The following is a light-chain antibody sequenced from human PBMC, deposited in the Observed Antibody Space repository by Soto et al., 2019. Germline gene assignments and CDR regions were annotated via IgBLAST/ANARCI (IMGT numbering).Light chain of an antibody. V-gene: IGLV2-14*03. J-gene: IGLJ3*02. CDR3: MSFIASTTTHWV. Sequence: SVLTQPASVSGSPGQSITISCTGTSIDVGHPYNYVSWYQQYPGKAPKLLILGVSNRPSGISGRFSGSKSGNTASLTISGLQPEDEADYYCMSFIASTTTHWVLGGGTKVTVL. CDR1: SIDVGHPYNY. CDR2: GVS.